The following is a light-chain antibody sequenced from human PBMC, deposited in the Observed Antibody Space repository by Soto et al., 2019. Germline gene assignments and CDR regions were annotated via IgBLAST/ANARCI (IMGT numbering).Light chain of an antibody. CDR3: QQYNDWPLT. CDR2: AAS. Sequence: VMTQSPATLSVSPGDTATLSCRASQSLGSNLGWYQQKPGQAPRLLIFAASTRATGVPARFSGSGSATEFSLTISRLQSEDFAVYFCQQYNDWPLTFGQGTKVEIK. J-gene: IGKJ1*01. V-gene: IGKV3-15*01. CDR1: QSLGSN.